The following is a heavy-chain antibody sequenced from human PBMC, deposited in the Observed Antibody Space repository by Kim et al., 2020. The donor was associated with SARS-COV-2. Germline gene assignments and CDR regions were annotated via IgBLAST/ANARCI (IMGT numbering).Heavy chain of an antibody. Sequence: ASVKVSCKASGYTFTRHHIHWVRQAPGQGLEWMGRINPSSGRTHYSEKFQGRVTMTRDTSTDTVYMEMKSLRFEDTAVYYCARDRRSAAGIDYYYYGMDVWGQGTTVTVSS. J-gene: IGHJ6*02. CDR1: GYTFTRHH. CDR2: INPSSGRT. CDR3: ARDRRSAAGIDYYYYGMDV. D-gene: IGHD2-2*01. V-gene: IGHV1-46*01.